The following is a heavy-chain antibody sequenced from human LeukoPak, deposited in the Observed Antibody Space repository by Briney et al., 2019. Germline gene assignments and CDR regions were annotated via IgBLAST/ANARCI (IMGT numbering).Heavy chain of an antibody. CDR2: IKQDGSEK. V-gene: IGHV3-7*01. CDR1: GFTVSSNY. D-gene: IGHD3-22*01. J-gene: IGHJ1*01. CDR3: ARDSSGYYYEYFQH. Sequence: PGGSLRLSCAASGFTVSSNYMSWVRQAPGKGLEWVANIKQDGSEKYYVDSVKGRFTISRDNAKNSLYLQMNSLRAEDTAVYYCARDSSGYYYEYFQHWGQGTLVTVSS.